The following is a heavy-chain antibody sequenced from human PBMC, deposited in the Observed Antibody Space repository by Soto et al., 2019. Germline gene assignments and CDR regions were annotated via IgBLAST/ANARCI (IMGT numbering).Heavy chain of an antibody. J-gene: IGHJ4*02. V-gene: IGHV1-69*08. CDR3: ARDTDPYYFDY. CDR1: GGTFSSYT. CDR2: IIPILGIA. D-gene: IGHD4-17*01. Sequence: QVQLVQSGAEVKKPGSSVKVSSKASGGTFSSYTISWVRQAPGQGLEWMGRIIPILGIANYAQKFQGRVTITADKSTSTAYMELSSLRSEDTAVYYCARDTDPYYFDYWGQGTLVTVSS.